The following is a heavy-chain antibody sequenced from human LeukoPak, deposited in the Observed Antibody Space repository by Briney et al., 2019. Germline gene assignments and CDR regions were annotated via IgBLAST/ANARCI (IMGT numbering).Heavy chain of an antibody. V-gene: IGHV3-21*01. CDR3: ARCRSSTSCYGDY. J-gene: IGHJ4*02. D-gene: IGHD2-2*01. CDR1: GFPFSSYS. Sequence: PGGSVRLSCGASGFPFSSYSMNWVRQAPGKGLEWVSSISSSSSYIYYADSVKGRFTISRDNAKNSLYLQMNSLRAEDTAVYYCARCRSSTSCYGDYWGQGTLVTVSS. CDR2: ISSSSSYI.